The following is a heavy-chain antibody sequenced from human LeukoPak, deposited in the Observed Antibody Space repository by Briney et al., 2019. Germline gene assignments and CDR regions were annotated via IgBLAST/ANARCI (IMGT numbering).Heavy chain of an antibody. CDR3: AKDSGDILTGYPFDY. V-gene: IGHV3-9*01. Sequence: PGGSLRLSCAASGFTFDDYAMHWVRQAPGKGLEWVSGISWNSGSSGYADSVKGRFTVSRDNAKKSLYLQMNSLRAEDTALYYCAKDSGDILTGYPFDYWGQGTLVTVSS. J-gene: IGHJ4*02. D-gene: IGHD3-9*01. CDR2: ISWNSGSS. CDR1: GFTFDDYA.